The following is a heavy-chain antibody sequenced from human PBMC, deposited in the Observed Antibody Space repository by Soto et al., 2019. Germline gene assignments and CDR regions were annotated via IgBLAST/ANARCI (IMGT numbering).Heavy chain of an antibody. V-gene: IGHV3-23*01. CDR3: AKDGNWMDVYFDV. D-gene: IGHD2-2*03. J-gene: IGHJ4*02. CDR2: SSASGRSR. CDR1: GIEFSNYA. Sequence: PVGSLRLSCVASGIEFSNYAMSWVRHAPGKGLEWVSISSASGRSRYHADSVKGRFTISRDNSKNTLYLHMTNLRAEDTAVYYCAKDGNWMDVYFDVWGQGTPVTVSS.